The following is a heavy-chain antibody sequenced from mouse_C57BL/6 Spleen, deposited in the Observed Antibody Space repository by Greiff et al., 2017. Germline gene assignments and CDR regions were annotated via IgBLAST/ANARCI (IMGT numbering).Heavy chain of an antibody. CDR3: ARDNYYGSSYYAMDY. CDR2: INYDGSST. Sequence: EVKLMESEGGLVQPGSSMKLSCTASGFTFSDYYMAWVRQVPEKGLEWVANINYDGSSTYYLDSLKSRFIISRDNAKNILYLQMSSLKSEDTATYYCARDNYYGSSYYAMDYWGQGTSATVSS. D-gene: IGHD1-1*01. CDR1: GFTFSDYY. J-gene: IGHJ4*01. V-gene: IGHV5-16*01.